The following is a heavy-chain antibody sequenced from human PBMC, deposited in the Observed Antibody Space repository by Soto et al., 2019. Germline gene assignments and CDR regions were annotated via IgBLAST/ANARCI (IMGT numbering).Heavy chain of an antibody. J-gene: IGHJ5*02. Sequence: GASVKLSCKASGYTFTNYGISWVRQAPGQGLEWMGWISAYNGNTNHAQKLQGRVTMTTDTSTSTAYMELRSLRSDDTAVYYCARGVGSGSYYNQYNWFDPWGQGTLVTVSS. CDR1: GYTFTNYG. CDR3: ARGVGSGSYYNQYNWFDP. D-gene: IGHD3-10*01. CDR2: ISAYNGNT. V-gene: IGHV1-18*01.